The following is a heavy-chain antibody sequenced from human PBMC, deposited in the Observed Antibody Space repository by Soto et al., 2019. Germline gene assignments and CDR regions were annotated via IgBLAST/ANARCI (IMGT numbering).Heavy chain of an antibody. D-gene: IGHD6-19*01. V-gene: IGHV3-30-3*01. CDR3: ARGAVARTGDAFDI. J-gene: IGHJ3*02. CDR2: ISYDGSNK. CDR1: GFTFSSYA. Sequence: QVQLVESGGGVVQPGRSLRLSCAASGFTFSSYAMHWVRQAPGKGLEWVAVISYDGSNKYYADSVKGRFTISRDNSKNTLYLQMNRMRDEDTAVYYCARGAVARTGDAFDILGQGTMVTVSS.